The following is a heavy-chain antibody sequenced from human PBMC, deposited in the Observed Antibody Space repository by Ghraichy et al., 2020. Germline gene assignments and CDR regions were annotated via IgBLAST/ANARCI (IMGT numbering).Heavy chain of an antibody. CDR1: GFTFSNFG. V-gene: IGHV3-33*01. Sequence: SCETSGFTFSNFGMHWVRQAPGKGLEWVAVIWYDGTKRFYSDSVKGRFTISRDNSQNTLYLQMDSLRPEDTAVYYCARSSTFIVAAPTVIQSSGMDVWGQGTAVIVSS. J-gene: IGHJ6*02. CDR3: ARSSTFIVAAPTVIQSSGMDV. D-gene: IGHD2-2*02. CDR2: IWYDGTKR.